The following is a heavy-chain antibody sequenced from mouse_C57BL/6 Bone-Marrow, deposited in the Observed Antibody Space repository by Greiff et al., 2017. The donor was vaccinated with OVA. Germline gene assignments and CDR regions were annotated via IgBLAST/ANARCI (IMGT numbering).Heavy chain of an antibody. J-gene: IGHJ4*01. Sequence: QVQLQQPGAELVKPGASVKLSCKASGYTFTSYWMQWVKQRPGQGLEWIGEIDPSDSYTNYNQKFKGKATLTVDTSSSTAYMQLSSRTSEDAAAYYCSRGNWGAMDYWGQGTSVTVSS. CDR1: GYTFTSYW. V-gene: IGHV1-50*01. CDR2: IDPSDSYT. D-gene: IGHD4-1*01. CDR3: SRGNWGAMDY.